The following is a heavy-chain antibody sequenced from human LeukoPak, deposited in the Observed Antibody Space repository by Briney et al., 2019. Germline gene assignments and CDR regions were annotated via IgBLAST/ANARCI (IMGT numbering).Heavy chain of an antibody. CDR1: GGSISGHY. CDR2: IYYSGTT. Sequence: PSETLSLTCNVSGGSISGHYWSWIRQPPGKGLEWIGYIYYSGTTNYNPSLKSRVTISVDTSKNQFSLKLSSVTAADTAVYYCARARYSSSSFDYWGQGTLVTVSS. J-gene: IGHJ4*02. V-gene: IGHV4-59*11. D-gene: IGHD6-6*01. CDR3: ARARYSSSSFDY.